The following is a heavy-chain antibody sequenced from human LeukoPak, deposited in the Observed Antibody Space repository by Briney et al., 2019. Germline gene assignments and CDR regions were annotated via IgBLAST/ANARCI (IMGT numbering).Heavy chain of an antibody. Sequence: GGSLRLSCAAFGFTFTAHGMHLVRQAPGKGLELVASIWSDGSETYYADSVKGRFTISRDNSKNKLYLQLNSLRAEDTAVYYCARDRNSGYYLGLDAFDIWGQGTVVTVSS. J-gene: IGHJ3*02. CDR3: ARDRNSGYYLGLDAFDI. CDR2: IWSDGSET. CDR1: GFTFTAHG. D-gene: IGHD3-22*01. V-gene: IGHV3-33*01.